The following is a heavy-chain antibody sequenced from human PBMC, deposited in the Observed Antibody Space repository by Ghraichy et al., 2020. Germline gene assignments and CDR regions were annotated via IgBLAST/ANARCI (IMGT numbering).Heavy chain of an antibody. CDR1: GFTFSTYW. CDR3: ARDSRDRPAVGTFEY. D-gene: IGHD6-13*01. Sequence: GGSLRLSCEASGFTFSTYWVTWVRQAPGRGLEWLANIKGDGTERYYADSLKGRFTISRDNAKNSLFLQMDSLRAEDTAVYYCARDSRDRPAVGTFEYWGQGTLVTVPS. J-gene: IGHJ4*02. CDR2: IKGDGTER. V-gene: IGHV3-7*03.